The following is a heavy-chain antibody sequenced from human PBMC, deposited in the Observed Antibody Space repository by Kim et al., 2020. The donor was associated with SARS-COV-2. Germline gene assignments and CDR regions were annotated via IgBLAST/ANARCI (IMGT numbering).Heavy chain of an antibody. J-gene: IGHJ1*01. D-gene: IGHD3-22*01. CDR1: GYTVTYSY. Sequence: GGSRRLSCAASGYTVTYSYMGWVRQAPGKGLEWVSFIYSGGNTIYADSVKGRLSISRDHSKNTLYLQMNSLRAEDTAVYYCATVVFYYDAGYFKNWGQGTLVIVSS. CDR3: ATVVFYYDAGYFKN. V-gene: IGHV3-66*01. CDR2: IYSGGNT.